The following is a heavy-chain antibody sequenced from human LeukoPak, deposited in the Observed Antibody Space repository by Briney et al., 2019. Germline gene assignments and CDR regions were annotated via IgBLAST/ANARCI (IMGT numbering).Heavy chain of an antibody. CDR1: GYSISRGYY. D-gene: IGHD2-2*01. CDR2: MYHSGNT. Sequence: SETLSLTCAVSGYSISRGYYWGWIRQPPGKGVEWIGSMYHSGNTYHNPSLKSRVTISVDTSKNQFFLKLSSVTAADTAVYYCARLPEPVYCSSTSCYGRWGYYFDYWGQGTLVTVSS. CDR3: ARLPEPVYCSSTSCYGRWGYYFDY. J-gene: IGHJ4*02. V-gene: IGHV4-38-2*01.